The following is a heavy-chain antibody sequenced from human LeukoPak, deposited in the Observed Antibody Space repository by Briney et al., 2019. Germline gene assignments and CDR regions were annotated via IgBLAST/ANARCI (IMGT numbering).Heavy chain of an antibody. D-gene: IGHD3-10*01. Sequence: ASVKVSCKGSGYTFTSYGISWVRHAPGQGLEWMGWISAYNGNTNYAQKLQGRVTMTTDTSTSTAYMDTAVYYCARDHYYGSGSFDYWDQGTLVTVSS. CDR1: GYTFTSYG. J-gene: IGHJ4*02. CDR2: ISAYNGNT. CDR3: GSFDY. V-gene: IGHV1-18*01.